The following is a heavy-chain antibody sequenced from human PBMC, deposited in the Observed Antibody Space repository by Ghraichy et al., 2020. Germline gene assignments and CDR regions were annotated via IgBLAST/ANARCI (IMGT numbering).Heavy chain of an antibody. CDR3: ARDKDDILTGYEFDP. J-gene: IGHJ5*02. Sequence: ASVKVSCKASGYTFRSYGISWVRQAPGKGLEWMGWISPYNCNTDYAQKFQGRVIMTTDTATTTAYMELRSLRSDDTAVYYCARDKDDILTGYEFDPWGQGTQVTVSS. V-gene: IGHV1-18*04. D-gene: IGHD3-9*01. CDR1: GYTFRSYG. CDR2: ISPYNCNT.